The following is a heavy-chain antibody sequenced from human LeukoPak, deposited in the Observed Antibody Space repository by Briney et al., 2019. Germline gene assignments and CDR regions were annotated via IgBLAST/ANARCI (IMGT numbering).Heavy chain of an antibody. CDR1: GYTFTGYY. CDR2: INPNSGGT. V-gene: IGHV1-2*02. D-gene: IGHD6-19*01. CDR3: ARARGSSGWYRWVYNWFDP. J-gene: IGHJ5*02. Sequence: ASVKVSCKASGYTFTGYYMHWVRQAPGQGLEWMGWINPNSGGTNYAQKFQGRVTMTRDTSISTAYMELSRLRSDDTAVYYCARARGSSGWYRWVYNWFDPWGQGTLVTVSS.